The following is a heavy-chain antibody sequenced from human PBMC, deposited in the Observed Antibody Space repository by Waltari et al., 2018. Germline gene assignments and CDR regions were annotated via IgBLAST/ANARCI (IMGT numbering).Heavy chain of an antibody. CDR3: AREIGTCSGDCYHVWHAFDI. Sequence: QVQLVQSGAEVKKPGSSVKVSCQASGGTFSRYAIRWVRQAPGQGPEWMGGIIPIFGTANYAQKFQGRVTITADESTSTAYMELSSLRSEDTAVYYCAREIGTCSGDCYHVWHAFDIWGQGTMVTVSS. CDR1: GGTFSRYA. D-gene: IGHD2-21*01. J-gene: IGHJ3*02. CDR2: IIPIFGTA. V-gene: IGHV1-69*12.